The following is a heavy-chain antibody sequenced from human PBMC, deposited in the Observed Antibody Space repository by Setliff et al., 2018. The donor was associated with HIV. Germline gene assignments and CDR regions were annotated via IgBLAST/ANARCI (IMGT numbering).Heavy chain of an antibody. J-gene: IGHJ4*02. CDR3: ARLPDINSWPFDY. V-gene: IGHV4-59*11. CDR1: CGSISGHY. D-gene: IGHD6-13*01. Sequence: SETLSLTCTVSCGSISGHYWTWIRQPPGKGLEWIGYIHHSGGTQYNPSLMSRLTMSVDSSKNQFSLSLSSVTAADTAVYYCARLPDINSWPFDYWARGTLVTVSS. CDR2: IHHSGGT.